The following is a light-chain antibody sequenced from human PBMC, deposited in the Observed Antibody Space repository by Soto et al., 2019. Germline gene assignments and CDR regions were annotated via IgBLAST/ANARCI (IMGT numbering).Light chain of an antibody. CDR3: SLYTSSSRWV. CDR2: EVS. CDR1: SSDVGSYNR. Sequence: QSALTQPPSVSGSPGQSVTISCTGTSSDVGSYNRVSWYQQPPGTAPKLMIYEVSNRPSGVPDRFSGSKSGNTASLTISGLQAEDETDYYCSLYTSSSRWVFGGGTKLTVL. V-gene: IGLV2-18*01. J-gene: IGLJ3*02.